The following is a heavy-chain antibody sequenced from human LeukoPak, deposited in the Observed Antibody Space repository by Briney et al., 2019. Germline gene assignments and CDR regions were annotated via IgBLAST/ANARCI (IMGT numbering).Heavy chain of an antibody. CDR3: VKLNMIVVAFDY. D-gene: IGHD3-22*01. V-gene: IGHV3-23*01. J-gene: IGHJ4*02. Sequence: PVGSLRLSCAASGFTFSSYAMSWVRQAPGKGLEWVSAISGSGGSTYYADSVKGRFTISRDNSKNTLYLQMNSLRAEDTAVYYCVKLNMIVVAFDYWGQGTLVTVSS. CDR2: ISGSGGST. CDR1: GFTFSSYA.